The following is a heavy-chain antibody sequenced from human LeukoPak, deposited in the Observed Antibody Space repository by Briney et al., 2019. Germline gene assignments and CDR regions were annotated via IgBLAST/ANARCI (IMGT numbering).Heavy chain of an antibody. V-gene: IGHV4-34*01. CDR3: ASLDRYCSSTSCYRRYYYYYMDV. Sequence: SETLSLTCAVYGGSFSGYYWSWIRQPPGKGLEWIGEINHGGSTNYNPSLKSRVTISVDTPKNQFSLKLSSVTAADTAVYYCASLDRYCSSTSCYRRYYYYYMDVWGKGTTVTVSS. D-gene: IGHD2-2*01. CDR1: GGSFSGYY. CDR2: INHGGST. J-gene: IGHJ6*03.